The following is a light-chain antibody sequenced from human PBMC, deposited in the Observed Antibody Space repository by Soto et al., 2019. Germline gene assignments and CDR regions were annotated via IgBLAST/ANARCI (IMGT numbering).Light chain of an antibody. CDR3: QSYDSSLSGYV. CDR1: SSNIGAGYD. V-gene: IGLV1-40*01. J-gene: IGLJ1*01. CDR2: GSS. Sequence: QSVLTQPPSVSGAPGQRVTISCTGSSSNIGAGYDVHWYQQLPGTAPKLLIYGSSNRPSGVPDRFSGSKSGTSASLASTGLQAEDEADYYCQSYDSSLSGYVFGTGTNVTVL.